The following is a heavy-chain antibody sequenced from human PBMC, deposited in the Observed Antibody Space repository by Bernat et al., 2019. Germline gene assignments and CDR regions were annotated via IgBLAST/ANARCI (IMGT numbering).Heavy chain of an antibody. Sequence: EVQLVESGGGLVQPGGSLRFSCAAPGFSVSSYGMSWVRQAPGKGLEGVANIKQDGSEKYYVDSVKGRFTISRDNAEKSLYLQMNSLRVVDTAGYYCARADGVPGTYYYYGMDVWGQGTTVTVSS. D-gene: IGHD5-24*01. CDR2: IKQDGSEK. V-gene: IGHV3-7*01. CDR1: GFSVSSYG. J-gene: IGHJ6*02. CDR3: ARADGVPGTYYYYGMDV.